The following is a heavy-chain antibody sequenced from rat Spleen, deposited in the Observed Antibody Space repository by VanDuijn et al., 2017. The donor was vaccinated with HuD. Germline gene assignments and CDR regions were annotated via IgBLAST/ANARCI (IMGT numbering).Heavy chain of an antibody. CDR1: GLSLTSNG. CDR2: ISSGGST. Sequence: QVQLKESGPGLVQPSQTLSLTCTVSGLSLTSNGVSWVRQPPGKGLEWIAAISSGGSTYYNSVFKSRLSISRDTAKGQVILKMNSLQTEDTAVYFCTRAGDSSGFAYWGQGTLVTVSS. J-gene: IGHJ3*01. D-gene: IGHD1-2*01. V-gene: IGHV2S12*01. CDR3: TRAGDSSGFAY.